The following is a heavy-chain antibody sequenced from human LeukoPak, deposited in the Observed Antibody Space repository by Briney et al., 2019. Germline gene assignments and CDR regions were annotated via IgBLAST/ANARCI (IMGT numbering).Heavy chain of an antibody. CDR3: ARQGPSSWGWSSVNNWFDP. D-gene: IGHD6-13*01. CDR2: IYPGDSDT. Sequence: GESLKISCKVAGYSFTTYWIGWVRQMPGKGLEWMGIIYPGDSDTRYSPSFQGQVTISADKSISTAYLQWSSLKASDTAMYYCARQGPSSWGWSSVNNWFDPWGQGTLVTVSS. J-gene: IGHJ5*02. V-gene: IGHV5-51*01. CDR1: GYSFTTYW.